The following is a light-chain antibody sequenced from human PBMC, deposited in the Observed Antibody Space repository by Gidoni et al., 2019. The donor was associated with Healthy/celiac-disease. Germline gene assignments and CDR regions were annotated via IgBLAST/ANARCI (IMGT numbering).Light chain of an antibody. CDR2: DTS. Sequence: QAVVTQEPSLTVSAGGTVTPTCGPSTGAVTSGHYPYWFQQKPGQAPRTLIYDTSNKHSWTPARFSGSLLGGKAALTLSGAQPEDEAEYYCLLSYSGARLGVFGGGTKLTVL. V-gene: IGLV7-46*01. CDR1: TGAVTSGHY. CDR3: LLSYSGARLGV. J-gene: IGLJ3*02.